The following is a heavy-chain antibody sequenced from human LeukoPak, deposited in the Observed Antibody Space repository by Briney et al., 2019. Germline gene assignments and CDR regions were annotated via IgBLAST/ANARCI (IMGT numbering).Heavy chain of an antibody. CDR2: IIPILGIA. CDR3: ARGWDSGYDLGHFDY. Sequence: GASVKVSCKASGGTFSSYAISWVRQAPGQGLEWMGRIIPILGIANYAQKFQGRVTITADKSTSTAYMELSGLRSEDTAVYYCARGWDSGYDLGHFDYWGQGTLVTVSS. CDR1: GGTFSSYA. J-gene: IGHJ4*02. V-gene: IGHV1-69*04. D-gene: IGHD5-12*01.